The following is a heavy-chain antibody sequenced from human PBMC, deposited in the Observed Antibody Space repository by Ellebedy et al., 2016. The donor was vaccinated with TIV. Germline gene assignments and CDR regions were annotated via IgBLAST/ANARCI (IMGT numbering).Heavy chain of an antibody. CDR2: INPNSGGT. Sequence: ASVKVSCXASGYTFTGYYMHWVRQAPGQGLEWMGWINPNSGGTNYAQKFQGRVTMTRDTSISTAYMELSRLRSDDTAVYYCAAVGGGRYFDWLLPPDYYYYGMDVWGQGTTVTVSS. CDR3: AAVGGGRYFDWLLPPDYYYYGMDV. D-gene: IGHD3-9*01. CDR1: GYTFTGYY. V-gene: IGHV1-2*02. J-gene: IGHJ6*02.